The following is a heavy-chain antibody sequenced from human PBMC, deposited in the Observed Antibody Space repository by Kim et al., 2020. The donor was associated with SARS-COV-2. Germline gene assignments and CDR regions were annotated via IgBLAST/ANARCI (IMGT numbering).Heavy chain of an antibody. CDR1: GFTFSSYG. D-gene: IGHD4-17*01. J-gene: IGHJ4*02. Sequence: GGSLRLSCAASGFTFSSYGMHWVRQAPGKGLEWVALISYDGSNKYYADSVKGRFTISRDNSKNTLYLQMNSLRAEDTAVYYCAKDHGGNLGYWGQGTLVT. V-gene: IGHV3-30*18. CDR2: ISYDGSNK. CDR3: AKDHGGNLGY.